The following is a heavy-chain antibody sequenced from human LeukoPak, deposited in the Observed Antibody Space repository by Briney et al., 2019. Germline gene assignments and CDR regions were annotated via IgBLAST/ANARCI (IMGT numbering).Heavy chain of an antibody. D-gene: IGHD1-26*01. J-gene: IGHJ4*02. V-gene: IGHV3-30*18. CDR2: ISYDGSNK. CDR1: GFTLSSYG. CDR3: AKLVGATLFDY. Sequence: GGSLRLSCAASGFTLSSYGMHWVRQAPGKGLEWVAVISYDGSNKYYADSVKGRFTISRDNSRNTLYLQMNSLRAEDTAVYYCAKLVGATLFDYWGQGTLVTVSS.